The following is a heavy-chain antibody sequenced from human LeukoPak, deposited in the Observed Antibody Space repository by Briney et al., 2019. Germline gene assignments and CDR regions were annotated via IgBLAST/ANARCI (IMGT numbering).Heavy chain of an antibody. CDR2: ISAYNGNT. J-gene: IGHJ6*03. D-gene: IGHD6-19*01. Sequence: ASVKVSCKASGYTFTSYGISWVRQAPGQGLEWMGWISAYNGNTNYAQKLQGRVTMTTDTSTSTAYMELRGLRSDDTAVYYCARDPVYSSGWYDYYYYYYMDVWGKGTTVTVSS. CDR1: GYTFTSYG. V-gene: IGHV1-18*01. CDR3: ARDPVYSSGWYDYYYYYYMDV.